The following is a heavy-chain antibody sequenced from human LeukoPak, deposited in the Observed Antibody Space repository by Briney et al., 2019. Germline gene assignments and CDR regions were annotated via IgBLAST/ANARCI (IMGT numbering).Heavy chain of an antibody. CDR3: ARELSYGIYYFDY. J-gene: IGHJ4*02. Sequence: GGSLRLSCAASGFTVSSNYMSWVRQAPGKGLEWVSVIYSGGSTYYADSVKGRFTISRDNSKNTLYLQMNSLRAEDTAVYYCARELSYGIYYFDYWGQGTLVTVSS. CDR2: IYSGGST. V-gene: IGHV3-66*01. CDR1: GFTVSSNY. D-gene: IGHD5-18*01.